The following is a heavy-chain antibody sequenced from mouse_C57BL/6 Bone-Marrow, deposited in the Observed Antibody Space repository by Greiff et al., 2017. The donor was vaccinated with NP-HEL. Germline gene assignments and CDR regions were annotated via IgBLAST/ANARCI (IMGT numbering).Heavy chain of an antibody. Sequence: EVKLVESEGGLVQPGSSMKLSCTASGFTFSDYYMAWVRQVPEKGLEWVANINYDGSSTYYLDSLKSRFIISRGNAKNILYLQMSSLKSEDTATYYCAREDYYGSSPFAYWGQGTLVTVSA. CDR2: INYDGSST. CDR1: GFTFSDYY. V-gene: IGHV5-16*01. J-gene: IGHJ3*01. D-gene: IGHD1-1*01. CDR3: AREDYYGSSPFAY.